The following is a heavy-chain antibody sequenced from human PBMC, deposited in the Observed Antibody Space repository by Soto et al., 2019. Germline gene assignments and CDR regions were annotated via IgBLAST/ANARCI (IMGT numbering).Heavy chain of an antibody. CDR3: AKREYSGYFGTGGGLSYYYGMDF. Sequence: SVKVSCKASGGTFNNYAITWVRQAPGQGLEWMGGIIPIFGTPNYAQKFQGRVTITADESTSTAYMELSSLRSEDTAVYYCAKREYSGYFGTGGGLSYYYGMDFRGQGTTVTVSS. V-gene: IGHV1-69*13. D-gene: IGHD5-12*01. CDR1: GGTFNNYA. J-gene: IGHJ6*02. CDR2: IIPIFGTP.